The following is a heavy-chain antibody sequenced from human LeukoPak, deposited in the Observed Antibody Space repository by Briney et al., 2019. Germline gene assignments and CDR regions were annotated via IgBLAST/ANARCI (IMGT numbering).Heavy chain of an antibody. J-gene: IGHJ4*02. D-gene: IGHD2-15*01. CDR2: IKSKTDGGTT. V-gene: IGHV3-15*01. CDR3: SGCSGGSCDTIDY. Sequence: GGSLRLSCAASGFTFSSYAMSWVRQAPGKGLEWVGRIKSKTDGGTTDYAAPVKGRFTISRDDSKNTLYLQMNSLKTEDTAVYYCSGCSGGSCDTIDYWGQGTLVTVSS. CDR1: GFTFSSYA.